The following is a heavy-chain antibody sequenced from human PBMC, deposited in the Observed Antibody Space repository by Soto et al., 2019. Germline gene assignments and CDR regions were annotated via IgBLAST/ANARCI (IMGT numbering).Heavy chain of an antibody. CDR3: ARDSESSVGSAPSYFDY. D-gene: IGHD3-10*01. CDR1: GDSVSGNSAA. J-gene: IGHJ4*02. CDR2: TYYRSKWYN. Sequence: SQTLSLTCAISGDSVSGNSAAWNWIRQSPSIGLEWLGRTYYRSKWYNDYAVSVKSRITINPDTSKNQFSLQLNSVTPEDTAVYYCARDSESSVGSAPSYFDYWGQEPLVTVSS. V-gene: IGHV6-1*01.